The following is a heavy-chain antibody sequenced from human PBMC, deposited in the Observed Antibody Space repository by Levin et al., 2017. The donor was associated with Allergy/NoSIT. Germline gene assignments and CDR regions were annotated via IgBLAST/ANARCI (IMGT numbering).Heavy chain of an antibody. CDR3: ARDGYGGNDY. Sequence: SCAASGFTFTSYWMHWVRQAPGKGLVWVSRINTDGSSTSYADSVKGRFTISRDNAKNTLYLQMNSLRVEDTAVYYCARDGYGGNDYWGQGTLVTVSS. D-gene: IGHD4-23*01. CDR1: GFTFTSYW. CDR2: INTDGSST. V-gene: IGHV3-74*01. J-gene: IGHJ4*02.